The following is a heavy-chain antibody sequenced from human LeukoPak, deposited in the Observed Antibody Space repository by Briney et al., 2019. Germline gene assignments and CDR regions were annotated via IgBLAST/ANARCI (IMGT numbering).Heavy chain of an antibody. V-gene: IGHV4-59*01. Sequence: SETLSLTCTVSGGSISSYYWSWIRQPPRKGLEWIGYIYYSGSTNYNPSLKSRVTISVDTSKNQFSLKLSSVTAADTAVYYCARVTYSSSWPIYYYYGMDVWGKGTTVTVSS. CDR3: ARVTYSSSWPIYYYYGMDV. CDR2: IYYSGST. J-gene: IGHJ6*04. CDR1: GGSISSYY. D-gene: IGHD6-13*01.